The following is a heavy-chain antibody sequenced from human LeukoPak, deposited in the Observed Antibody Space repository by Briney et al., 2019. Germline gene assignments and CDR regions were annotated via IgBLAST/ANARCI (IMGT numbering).Heavy chain of an antibody. D-gene: IGHD3-16*01. CDR1: GLTFSSYR. Sequence: PGGSLRLSCVASGLTFSSYRMHWVRQAPGKGLEWVSSISTNSDYIYYADSVKGRFTISRDNAKNSLYLQMNSLRAEDTAVYYCARGLGVFDYWGQGTLVTVSS. V-gene: IGHV3-21*01. J-gene: IGHJ4*02. CDR2: ISTNSDYI. CDR3: ARGLGVFDY.